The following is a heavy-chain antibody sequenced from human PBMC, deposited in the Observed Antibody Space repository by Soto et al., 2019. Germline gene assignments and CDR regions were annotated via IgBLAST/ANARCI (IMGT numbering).Heavy chain of an antibody. CDR1: GFTFDDYA. J-gene: IGHJ3*02. V-gene: IGHV3-9*01. D-gene: IGHD3-10*01. Sequence: PGGSLRLSCAASGFTFDDYAMHWVRQAPGKGLEWVSGISWNSGSIGYADSVKGRFTISRDNAKNSLYLQMNSLRAEDTALYYCAKDYGSGSWNAFDIWGQGTMVTVSS. CDR2: ISWNSGSI. CDR3: AKDYGSGSWNAFDI.